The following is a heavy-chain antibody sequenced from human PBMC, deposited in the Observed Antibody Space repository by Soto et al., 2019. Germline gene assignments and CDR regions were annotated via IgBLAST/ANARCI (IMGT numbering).Heavy chain of an antibody. CDR3: ARRIPHSSSPGYYYYGMDV. Sequence: QVQLQESGPGLVKPSQTLSLTCTVSGGSISSGGYYWSWIRQHPGKGLEWIGYIYYSGSTYYNPSLQSPVTRSVDTSKNQSSLKLSSVTAADTAVYYCARRIPHSSSPGYYYYGMDVWGQGTTVTVSS. V-gene: IGHV4-31*01. J-gene: IGHJ6*02. CDR1: GGSISSGGYY. CDR2: IYYSGST. D-gene: IGHD2-2*01.